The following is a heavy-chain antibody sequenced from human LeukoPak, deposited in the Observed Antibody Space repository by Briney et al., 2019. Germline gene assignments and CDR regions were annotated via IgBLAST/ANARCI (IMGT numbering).Heavy chain of an antibody. CDR3: SRSAPYSSGYYPDY. D-gene: IGHD3-22*01. J-gene: IGHJ4*02. CDR1: GGSFSGYY. Sequence: SEALSLTCVGYGGSFSGYYWSWLRQPPGKGREGMGEINHRGRTNYNPPLMSRGPISVHTSKNQFSLKLRSVTAANTAVCCGSRSAPYSSGYYPDYWGQGPLVTVS. CDR2: INHRGRT. V-gene: IGHV4-34*01.